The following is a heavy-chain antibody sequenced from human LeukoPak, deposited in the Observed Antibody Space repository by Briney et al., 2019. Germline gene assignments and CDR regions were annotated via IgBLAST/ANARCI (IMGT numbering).Heavy chain of an antibody. CDR3: ARLGPYDAFDI. CDR1: GGSISSYY. J-gene: IGHJ3*02. CDR2: IYYSGST. D-gene: IGHD3-16*01. V-gene: IGHV4-59*01. Sequence: PSETLSLTCTVSGGSISSYYWSWIRQPPGKGLEWIGYIYYSGSTNYNPSLKSRVTISVDTSKNQFSLKLSSVTAADPAVYYCARLGPYDAFDIWGQGTMVTVSS.